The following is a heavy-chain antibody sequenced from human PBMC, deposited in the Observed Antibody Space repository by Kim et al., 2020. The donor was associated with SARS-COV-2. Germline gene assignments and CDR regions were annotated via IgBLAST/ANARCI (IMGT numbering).Heavy chain of an antibody. V-gene: IGHV3-49*04. J-gene: IGHJ4*02. CDR3: SILSFLELFPK. D-gene: IGHD3-3*01. CDR2: TRSKAFGGTT. CDR1: GFKFGDYV. Sequence: GGSLRLSCTASGFKFGDYVVSWVRQAPGKGLEWVGFTRSKAFGGTTEYAASVKGRFIISRDDSKNSAYLQMNSLKTEDTAVYYCSILSFLELFPKWGQGT.